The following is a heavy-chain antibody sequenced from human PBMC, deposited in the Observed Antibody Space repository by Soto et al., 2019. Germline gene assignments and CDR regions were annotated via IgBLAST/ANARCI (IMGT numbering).Heavy chain of an antibody. CDR2: IYPGGSDT. Sequence: PGESLKISCKSSGYRFNSYWNGRVRQMPGKGLEWMVLIYPGGSDTRDSPSFQGQVTISAAQSISTAYLQRSSLQASDTAMYYCARGCSSSYGPGYYYDGMDVWGQGTTVTVSS. V-gene: IGHV5-51*01. J-gene: IGHJ6*02. CDR3: ARGCSSSYGPGYYYDGMDV. D-gene: IGHD6-13*01. CDR1: GYRFNSYW.